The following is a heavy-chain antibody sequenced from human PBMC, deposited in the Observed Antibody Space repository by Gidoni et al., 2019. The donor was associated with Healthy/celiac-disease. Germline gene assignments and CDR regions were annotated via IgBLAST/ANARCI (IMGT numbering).Heavy chain of an antibody. V-gene: IGHV4-34*01. CDR2: INHSGST. CDR3: ARRRGGSGSYYDY. D-gene: IGHD3-10*01. J-gene: IGHJ4*02. CDR1: GGSFRGYY. Sequence: QVQLQQWGAGLLKPSETLSLTCAVYGGSFRGYYWSWIRQPPGKGLEWIGEINHSGSTNYNPSLKSRVTISGDTSKFQFSLKLSSVTAADTAVYYCARRRGGSGSYYDYWGQGTLVTVSS.